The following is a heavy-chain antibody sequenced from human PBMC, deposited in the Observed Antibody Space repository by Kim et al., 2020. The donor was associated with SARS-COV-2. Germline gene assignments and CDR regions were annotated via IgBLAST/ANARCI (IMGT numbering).Heavy chain of an antibody. J-gene: IGHJ5*01. CDR1: GYTFISYG. Sequence: ASVKVSCKASGYTFISYGISWVRQAPGQGLEWMGWITAYNGNTNYPQKLQGRITMTTDTSTNTVYMELRSLRSDDTAVYYCASDQRRAYYGSGASNWFDSWGQGTLVTVSS. D-gene: IGHD3-10*01. V-gene: IGHV1-18*01. CDR2: ITAYNGNT. CDR3: ASDQRRAYYGSGASNWFDS.